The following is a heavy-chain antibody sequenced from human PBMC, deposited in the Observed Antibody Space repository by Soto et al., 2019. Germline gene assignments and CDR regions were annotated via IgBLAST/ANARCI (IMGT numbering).Heavy chain of an antibody. D-gene: IGHD3-3*01. Sequence: HPGGSLRLSCAASGFTLTNYAMSWVRQAPGKGLEWVSGISGSGGSTYYVDSVKGRFTISRDNSKNTVYLQMNSLRAEDTAVYYCAKDPYYDFWSGSNFDYWGQGTLVTVSS. CDR2: ISGSGGST. CDR3: AKDPYYDFWSGSNFDY. J-gene: IGHJ4*02. V-gene: IGHV3-23*01. CDR1: GFTLTNYA.